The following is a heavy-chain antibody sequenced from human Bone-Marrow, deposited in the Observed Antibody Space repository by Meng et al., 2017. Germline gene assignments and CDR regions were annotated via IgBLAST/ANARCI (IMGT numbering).Heavy chain of an antibody. CDR2: ISYHGSDK. Sequence: VQLVGHGGGVVQPGRSLRLSCVDSELNSSSCGMHWVRQAPGKGLEWVTFISYHGSDKNYADSVKGRFTISRDNSKNTLYLQMNSLRAEDTAVYYCARDVLAVAANWFDPWGQGTLVTVSS. CDR1: ELNSSSCG. V-gene: IGHV3-30*01. CDR3: ARDVLAVAANWFDP. J-gene: IGHJ5*02. D-gene: IGHD6-19*01.